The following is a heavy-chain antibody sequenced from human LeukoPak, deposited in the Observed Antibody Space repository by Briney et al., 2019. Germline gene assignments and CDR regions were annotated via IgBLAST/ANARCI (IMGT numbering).Heavy chain of an antibody. CDR2: FDPEDGET. D-gene: IGHD1-26*01. CDR3: ATGPLLRELKRGYAFDI. J-gene: IGHJ3*02. CDR1: GYTLTELS. V-gene: IGHV1-24*01. Sequence: ASVKVSCKVSGYTLTELSMHWVRLAPGKGLEWMGGFDPEDGETIYAQKFQGRVTMTEDTSTDTAYMELSSLRSEDTAVYYCATGPLLRELKRGYAFDIWGQGTMVTVSS.